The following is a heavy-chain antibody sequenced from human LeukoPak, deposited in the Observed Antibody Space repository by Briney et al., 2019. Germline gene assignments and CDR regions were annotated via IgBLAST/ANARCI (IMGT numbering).Heavy chain of an antibody. CDR3: ARQIDDILTGYYFDY. V-gene: IGHV1-18*01. CDR1: GYTFTSYG. CDR2: ISAYNGNT. D-gene: IGHD3-9*01. J-gene: IGHJ4*02. Sequence: ASVKVSCKASGYTFTSYGISWVRQAPGQGLEWTGWISAYNGNTNYAQKLQGRVTMTTDTSTSTAYMELRSLRSDDTAVYYCARQIDDILTGYYFDYWGQGTLVTVSS.